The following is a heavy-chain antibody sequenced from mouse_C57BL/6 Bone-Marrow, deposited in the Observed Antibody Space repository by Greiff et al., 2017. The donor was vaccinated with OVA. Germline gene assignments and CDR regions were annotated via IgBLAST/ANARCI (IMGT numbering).Heavy chain of an antibody. D-gene: IGHD1-1*01. Sequence: VQLQQSGPELVKPGASVKISCKASGYSFTGYYMNWVKQSPEKSLEWIGEINPSTGGTTYNQKFKAKATLTVDKSSSTAYMQLKSLTSEDSAVYYCAICPYAYAMDYWGQGTSVTVSS. CDR3: AICPYAYAMDY. J-gene: IGHJ4*01. CDR2: INPSTGGT. V-gene: IGHV1-42*01. CDR1: GYSFTGYY.